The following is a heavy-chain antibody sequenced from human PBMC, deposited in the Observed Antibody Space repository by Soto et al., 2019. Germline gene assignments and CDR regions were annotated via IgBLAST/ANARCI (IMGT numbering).Heavy chain of an antibody. D-gene: IGHD2-2*01. J-gene: IGHJ6*02. CDR1: GGTFSSYT. V-gene: IGHV1-69*02. Sequence: SVKVSCKASGGTFSSYTISWVRQAPGQGLEWMGRIIPILGIANYAQKFQGRVTITADKSTSTAYMELSSLRSEDTAVYYCARGGSIEYQLLGPYGMDVWGQGTTVTVSS. CDR2: IIPILGIA. CDR3: ARGGSIEYQLLGPYGMDV.